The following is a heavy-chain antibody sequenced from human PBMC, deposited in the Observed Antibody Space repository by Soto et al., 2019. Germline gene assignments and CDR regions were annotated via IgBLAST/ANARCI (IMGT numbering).Heavy chain of an antibody. CDR1: GFTFSTYA. D-gene: IGHD6-6*01. Sequence: EVQLLESGGGLVQPGGSLRLSCAASGFTFSTYAMTWVRQAPGKGLEWVSASSGSGGSIYYADSVKGRFTISRDKSKNTLYLQMNSLRAEDTAVYYCAKNWDTTFSSSSHWGQGTLVTVSS. J-gene: IGHJ4*02. V-gene: IGHV3-23*01. CDR3: AKNWDTTFSSSSH. CDR2: SSGSGGSI.